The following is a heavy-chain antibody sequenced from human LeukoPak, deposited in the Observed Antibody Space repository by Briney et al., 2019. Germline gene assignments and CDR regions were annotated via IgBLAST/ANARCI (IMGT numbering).Heavy chain of an antibody. Sequence: SETLSLTCTVSGGSIISTLYYWGWIRQPPGKGLEWIGSIYYSGTTYSNPSLRSRLTMSVHTSKNQLSLNLSSVTAADTAVYYCVQMSTRRYFDYWGQGTLATVSS. J-gene: IGHJ4*02. CDR2: IYYSGTT. D-gene: IGHD5-24*01. V-gene: IGHV4-39*01. CDR1: GGSIISTLYY. CDR3: VQMSTRRYFDY.